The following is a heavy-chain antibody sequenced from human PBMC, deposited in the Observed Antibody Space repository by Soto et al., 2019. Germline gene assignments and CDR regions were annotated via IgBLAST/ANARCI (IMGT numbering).Heavy chain of an antibody. Sequence: PGESLKISFAASGFTFSSYSMNWVRQAPGKGLEWVSYISSSSSTIYYADSVKGRFTISRDNAKNSLYLQMNSLRAEDTAVYYCAREVDFQHWGQGTLVTVSS. J-gene: IGHJ1*01. CDR2: ISSSSSTI. CDR1: GFTFSSYS. CDR3: AREVDFQH. D-gene: IGHD1-26*01. V-gene: IGHV3-48*01.